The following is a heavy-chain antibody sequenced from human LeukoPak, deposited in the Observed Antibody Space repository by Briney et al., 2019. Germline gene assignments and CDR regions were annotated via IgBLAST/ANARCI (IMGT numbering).Heavy chain of an antibody. J-gene: IGHJ4*02. CDR2: ISSSTTYI. CDR3: AREVIGGNSA. D-gene: IGHD4-23*01. Sequence: PGGSLRLSCAASGFTFSTYEASWVRQAPGKGLEWVASISSSTTYIYYADSLKGRFTISRDDAKNSLYLQMSSLRAEDTAVYYCAREVIGGNSAWGQRTLVTVSS. V-gene: IGHV3-21*01. CDR1: GFTFSTYE.